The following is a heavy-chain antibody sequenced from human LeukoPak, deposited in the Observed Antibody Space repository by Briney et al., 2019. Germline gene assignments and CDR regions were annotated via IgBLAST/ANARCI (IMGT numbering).Heavy chain of an antibody. V-gene: IGHV1-18*01. CDR1: GYTFTSYG. CDR2: ISAYNGNT. CDR3: ARNCGVVVPAAAIPIYYYYYMDV. Sequence: ASVKVSCKASGYTFTSYGISWVRQAPGQGLEWMGWISAYNGNTNYAQKLQGRVTMTTDTSTSTDYMELRILRSDDTAVYYCARNCGVVVPAAAIPIYYYYYMDVWGKGTTVTVSS. D-gene: IGHD2-2*01. J-gene: IGHJ6*03.